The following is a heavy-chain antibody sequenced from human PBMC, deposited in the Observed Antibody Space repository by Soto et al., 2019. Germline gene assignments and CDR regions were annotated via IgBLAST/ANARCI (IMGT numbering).Heavy chain of an antibody. CDR2: ISGGGSNT. J-gene: IGHJ4*02. D-gene: IGHD1-26*01. Sequence: EAQLLESGGGLVHPGGSLRLSCEASGFTFRSYGISWVRQAPGKGLEWVSAISGGGSNTYYSDSVKGRFTISRDNSKNAAYLQMNSLRGDDTALYSCAKDRWVRAGLDYWGQGTLVTVSS. CDR3: AKDRWVRAGLDY. CDR1: GFTFRSYG. V-gene: IGHV3-23*01.